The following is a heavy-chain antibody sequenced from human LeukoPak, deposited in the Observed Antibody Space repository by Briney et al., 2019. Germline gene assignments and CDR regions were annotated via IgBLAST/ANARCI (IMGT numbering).Heavy chain of an antibody. D-gene: IGHD6-13*01. CDR1: GYTITSYY. CDR2: INPSGGST. Sequence: ASVKVSCKASGYTITSYYMHWVRQAPGQGLEWMGIINPSGGSTSYAQKFQGRVTMTRDTSTSTVYMELSSLRSEDTAVYYCAALAAAADFDYWGQGTLVTVSS. V-gene: IGHV1-46*01. J-gene: IGHJ4*02. CDR3: AALAAAADFDY.